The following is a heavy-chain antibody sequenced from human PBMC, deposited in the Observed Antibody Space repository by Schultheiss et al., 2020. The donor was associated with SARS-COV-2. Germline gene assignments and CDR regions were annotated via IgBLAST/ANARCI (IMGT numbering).Heavy chain of an antibody. Sequence: ASVKVSCKASGYTFTGYYMHWVRQAPGQGLEWMGWINPNSGGTNYAQKFQGRVTMTRDTSISTAYMELSSLRSEDTAVYYCALIPKGAPMAPAHYGMDVWGQGTTVTVSS. V-gene: IGHV1-2*02. CDR3: ALIPKGAPMAPAHYGMDV. D-gene: IGHD3-10*01. CDR2: INPNSGGT. J-gene: IGHJ6*02. CDR1: GYTFTGYY.